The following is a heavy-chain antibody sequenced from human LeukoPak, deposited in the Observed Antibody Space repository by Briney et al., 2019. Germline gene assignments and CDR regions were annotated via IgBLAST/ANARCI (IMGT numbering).Heavy chain of an antibody. CDR1: GGTFSSYA. Sequence: GSSVKVSCKASGGTFSSYAISWVRQAPGQGLEWMGRIIPILGIASYAQKFQGRVTITADKSTSTAYMELSSLRSEDTAVYYCARGIAAAGSFSYWYFDLWGRGTLVTVSS. V-gene: IGHV1-69*04. D-gene: IGHD6-13*01. CDR2: IIPILGIA. CDR3: ARGIAAAGSFSYWYFDL. J-gene: IGHJ2*01.